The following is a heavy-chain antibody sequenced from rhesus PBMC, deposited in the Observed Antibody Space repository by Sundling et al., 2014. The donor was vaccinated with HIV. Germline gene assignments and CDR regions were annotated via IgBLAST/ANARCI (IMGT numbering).Heavy chain of an antibody. J-gene: IGHJ6*01. V-gene: IGHV3S42*01. Sequence: ELQLVESGGGLTKPGGSLRLSCAASRFTFSSYNMYWVRQAPGKGLEWVSAINTGGDYTYYADSVKGRFTISRDNSKNTLSLQMNSLRTEDTAVYYCAKRSHWNDGLDSWGQGVVVTVSS. CDR3: AKRSHWNDGLDS. CDR1: RFTFSSYN. D-gene: IGHD1-7*02. CDR2: INTGGDYT.